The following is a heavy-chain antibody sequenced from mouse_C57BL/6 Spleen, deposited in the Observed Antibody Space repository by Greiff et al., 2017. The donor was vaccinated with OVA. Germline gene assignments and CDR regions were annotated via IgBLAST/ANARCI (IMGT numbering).Heavy chain of an antibody. CDR1: GYSFTDYN. D-gene: IGHD4-1*01. CDR2: INPNYGTT. V-gene: IGHV1-39*01. J-gene: IGHJ1*03. CDR3: ARGGTRDWYCDV. Sequence: EVQLQQSGPELVKPGASVKISCKASGYSFTDYNMDWVKQSTGKSLEWIGVINPNYGTTSYNQKFKGKATLTVDPSSSTAYLQLNGLTSEDSAVYYCARGGTRDWYCDVWGTGTTVTVSS.